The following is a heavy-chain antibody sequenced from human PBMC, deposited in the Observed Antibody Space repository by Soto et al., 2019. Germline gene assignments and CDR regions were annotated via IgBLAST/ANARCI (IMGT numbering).Heavy chain of an antibody. CDR1: GFSFSTYA. CDR3: ARGPANYYDSSGYYNDAFDI. Sequence: EVQLLESGGGLVQPGGSLRLSCAASGFSFSTYAMTWVRQAPGKGLEWVSYISSSGSTIYYADSVKGRFTISRDNAKNSLYLQMNSLRAEDTAVYYCARGPANYYDSSGYYNDAFDIWGQGTMVTVSS. CDR2: ISSSGSTI. D-gene: IGHD3-22*01. V-gene: IGHV3-48*03. J-gene: IGHJ3*02.